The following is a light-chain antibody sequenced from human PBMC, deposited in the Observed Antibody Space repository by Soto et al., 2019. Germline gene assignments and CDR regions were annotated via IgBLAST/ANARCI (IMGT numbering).Light chain of an antibody. CDR2: WAS. V-gene: IGKV4-1*01. Sequence: DIVMTQSPDSLAVSLGERATINCKSSQSVLYSSNNKNYLAWYQQRPGQPPKLLIYWASTRESGVPDRFSGSGSVIDFTLTITSLQAEDVEVYYCQQYESTPPTFGQGTKLEIK. J-gene: IGKJ2*01. CDR3: QQYESTPPT. CDR1: QSVLYSSNNKNY.